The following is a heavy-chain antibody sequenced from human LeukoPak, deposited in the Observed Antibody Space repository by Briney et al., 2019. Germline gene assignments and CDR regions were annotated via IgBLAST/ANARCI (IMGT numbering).Heavy chain of an antibody. CDR2: IYTSGST. J-gene: IGHJ5*02. Sequence: SETLSLTCTVSGGSISSYYWSWIRQPAGKGLEWIGRIYTSGSTNCNPSLKSRVTMSVDTSKNQFSLKLSSVTAADTAVYYCARDTQELKYNWFDPWGQGTLVTVSS. D-gene: IGHD1-7*01. V-gene: IGHV4-4*07. CDR1: GGSISSYY. CDR3: ARDTQELKYNWFDP.